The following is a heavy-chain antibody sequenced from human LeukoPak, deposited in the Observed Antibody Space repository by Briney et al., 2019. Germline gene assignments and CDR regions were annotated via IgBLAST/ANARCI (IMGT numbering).Heavy chain of an antibody. D-gene: IGHD5-18*01. Sequence: GASVTVSCTASGYAFTSYAIHWVRQAPGQRLEWMGWINAGNGNTKYSQKFQGRVTITRDTSASTAYMELSSLRSEDTAVYYCARYGSVVDTAIFDYWGQGTLVTVSS. CDR2: INAGNGNT. CDR1: GYAFTSYA. J-gene: IGHJ4*02. V-gene: IGHV1-3*01. CDR3: ARYGSVVDTAIFDY.